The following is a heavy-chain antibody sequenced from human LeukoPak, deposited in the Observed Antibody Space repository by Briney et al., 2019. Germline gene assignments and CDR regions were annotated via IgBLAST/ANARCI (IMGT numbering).Heavy chain of an antibody. CDR2: ISYDGSNK. CDR1: GFTFSSYA. D-gene: IGHD1-26*01. Sequence: QPGGSLRLSCAASGFTFSSYAMHWVRQAPGKGLEWVAVISYDGSNKYYADSVKGRFTISRDNSKNTLYLQMNSLRAEDTAVYYCAKVRRVGATLTYYYGMDVWGQGTTVTVSS. V-gene: IGHV3-30-3*01. J-gene: IGHJ6*02. CDR3: AKVRRVGATLTYYYGMDV.